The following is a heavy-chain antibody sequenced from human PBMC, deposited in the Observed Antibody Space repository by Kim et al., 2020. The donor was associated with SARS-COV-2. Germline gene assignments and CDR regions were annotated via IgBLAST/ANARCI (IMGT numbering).Heavy chain of an antibody. CDR2: ISGSGGST. J-gene: IGHJ4*02. D-gene: IGHD3-16*01. CDR1: GFTFSSYA. V-gene: IGHV3-23*01. Sequence: GGSLRLSCAASGFTFSSYAMSWVRQAPGKGLEWVSAISGSGGSTYYADSVKGRFTISRDNSKNTLYLQMNSLRAEDTAVYYCAKGRDMITFGGVAHLFDYCGERTLVTVSS. CDR3: AKGRDMITFGGVAHLFDY.